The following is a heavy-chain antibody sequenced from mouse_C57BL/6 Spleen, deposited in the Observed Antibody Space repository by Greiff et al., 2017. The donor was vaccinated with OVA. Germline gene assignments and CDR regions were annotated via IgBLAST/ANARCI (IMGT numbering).Heavy chain of an antibody. CDR1: GYTFTSYW. CDR2: IHPGNSDT. V-gene: IGHV1-5*01. Sequence: VQLQQSGTVLARPGASVKMSCKTSGYTFTSYWMHWVKQRPGQGLEWIGAIHPGNSDTSYNQKFKGKAKLTAVTSASTAYMELSSLTNEDSAVYYCTRNAYCSNRYALDYWGQGTSVTVSS. J-gene: IGHJ4*01. CDR3: TRNAYCSNRYALDY. D-gene: IGHD2-5*01.